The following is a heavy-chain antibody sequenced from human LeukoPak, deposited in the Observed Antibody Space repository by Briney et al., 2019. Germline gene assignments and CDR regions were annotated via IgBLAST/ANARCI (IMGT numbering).Heavy chain of an antibody. D-gene: IGHD4-11*01. CDR2: ISGDGGST. J-gene: IGHJ4*02. CDR3: AKDIGSATVTASFDY. CDR1: GFTLDDYA. Sequence: GSLRLSCAASGFTLDDYAMHWVRQAPGKGLEWVSLISGDGGSTYYADSVKGRFTISRDNSKNSLYLQMNSLRTEDTALYYCAKDIGSATVTASFDYWGQGTLVTVSS. V-gene: IGHV3-43*02.